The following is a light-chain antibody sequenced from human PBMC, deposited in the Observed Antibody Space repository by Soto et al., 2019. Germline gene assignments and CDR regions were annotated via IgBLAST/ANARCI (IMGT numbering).Light chain of an antibody. CDR3: QQHAELPLT. Sequence: DIQITQSPSSLSASVGDRVIITCHASQDIGTYLAWYQQKSGKAPKLLIYDASYFETGVPSRFSARGSGTEFTFTISSLQPEDFATYYCQQHAELPLTFGRGTKVDI. CDR2: DAS. CDR1: QDIGTY. V-gene: IGKV1-33*01. J-gene: IGKJ4*01.